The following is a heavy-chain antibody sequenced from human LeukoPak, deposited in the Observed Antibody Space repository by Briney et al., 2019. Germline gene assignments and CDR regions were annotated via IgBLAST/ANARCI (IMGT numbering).Heavy chain of an antibody. D-gene: IGHD3-10*01. V-gene: IGHV4-59*08. CDR3: GRLFRSGSYYTSLDY. Sequence: SETLSFTCTVSGGSISSYYWTWIRQPPGKGLEWIGYIYYTGSTNYNPSLKSRVTISVDTSKNQFSLKLSSVTAADTAVYYCGRLFRSGSYYTSLDYWGQGTLVTVSS. CDR1: GGSISSYY. CDR2: IYYTGST. J-gene: IGHJ4*02.